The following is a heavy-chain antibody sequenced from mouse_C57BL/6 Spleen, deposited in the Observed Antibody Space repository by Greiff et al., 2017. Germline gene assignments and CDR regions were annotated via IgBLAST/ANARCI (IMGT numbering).Heavy chain of an antibody. CDR3: ATGSTYYFDY. CDR1: GYTFTNYY. V-gene: IGHV1-26*01. Sequence: VQLQQPGPELVKPGASVKLSCKASGYTFTNYYMNWVKQSPGQSLEWIGDIHPNIGGTSYNQKFKGKATLTVDKSSSTAYMELRSLTSEDSAVYYCATGSTYYFDYWGQGTTLTVSS. CDR2: IHPNIGGT. J-gene: IGHJ2*01. D-gene: IGHD1-1*01.